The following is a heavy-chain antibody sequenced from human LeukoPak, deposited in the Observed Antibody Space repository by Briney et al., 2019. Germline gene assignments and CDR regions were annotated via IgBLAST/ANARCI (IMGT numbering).Heavy chain of an antibody. Sequence: SVKVSCKASGGTFSSYAISWVRQAPGQGLEWMGRIIPILGIANYAQKFQGRVTITVDKSTSIAYMELSSLRSEDTAVYYCAYEILGFHDFWSGYASSGMDVWGQGTTVTVSS. V-gene: IGHV1-69*04. J-gene: IGHJ6*02. D-gene: IGHD3-3*01. CDR3: AYEILGFHDFWSGYASSGMDV. CDR2: IIPILGIA. CDR1: GGTFSSYA.